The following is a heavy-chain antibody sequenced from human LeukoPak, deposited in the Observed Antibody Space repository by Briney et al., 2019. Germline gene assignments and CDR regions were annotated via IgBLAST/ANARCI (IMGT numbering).Heavy chain of an antibody. CDR3: AKVPRVSGTYHLDY. V-gene: IGHV3-9*01. D-gene: IGHD1-26*01. CDR2: ISWNSGNI. J-gene: IGHJ4*02. CDR1: GFVFDDYA. Sequence: GGSLRLSCTASGFVFDDYAMHWVRQAPGKGLEGVSGISWNSGNIGYADSVKGRFTISRDNSKNTLYLQMNSLRAADAAVYFCAKVPRVSGTYHLDYWGQGTLVTVSS.